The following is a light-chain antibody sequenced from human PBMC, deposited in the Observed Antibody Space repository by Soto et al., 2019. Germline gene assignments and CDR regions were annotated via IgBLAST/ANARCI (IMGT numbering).Light chain of an antibody. CDR1: QGIGGR. V-gene: IGKV1-12*01. CDR2: AAS. CDR3: LQVSTFPRT. Sequence: DIQMTQSPSSVSASVGGRVSITCRASQGIGGRLAWFQQKPGRAPQLLIQAASTLLSGVPSRFSGSGSGTDFILTINSLQPEDSASYYCLQVSTFPRTFGQGTKVDIK. J-gene: IGKJ1*01.